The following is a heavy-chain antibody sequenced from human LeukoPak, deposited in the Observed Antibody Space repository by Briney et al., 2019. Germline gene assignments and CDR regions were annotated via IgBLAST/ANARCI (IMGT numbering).Heavy chain of an antibody. V-gene: IGHV3-30*02. CDR1: GFTFSSYW. D-gene: IGHD3-3*01. CDR2: IRYDGSNK. Sequence: GGSLRLSCAASGFTFSSYWMSWVRQAPGKGLEWVAFIRYDGSNKYYADSVKGRFTISRDNSKNTLYLQMNSLRAEDTAVYYCARLTRYYDFWSGLNWFDPWGQGTLVTVSS. CDR3: ARLTRYYDFWSGLNWFDP. J-gene: IGHJ5*02.